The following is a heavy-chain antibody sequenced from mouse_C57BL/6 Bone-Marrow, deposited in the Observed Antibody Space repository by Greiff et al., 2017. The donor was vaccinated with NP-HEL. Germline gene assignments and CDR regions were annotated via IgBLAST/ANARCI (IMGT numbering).Heavy chain of an antibody. CDR2: IDPSASYT. CDR1: GYTFTSYW. CDR3: ATTGAYYAMDY. J-gene: IGHJ4*01. D-gene: IGHD4-1*02. V-gene: IGHV1-50*01. Sequence: QVQLQQPGAELVKPGASVKLSCKASGYTFTSYWMQWVKQRPGQGLEWIGEIDPSASYTNYNQKFKDKATLTVDQSSSTAYIQLSSLTSEDSEVYSCATTGAYYAMDYWGQGTSVTVTS.